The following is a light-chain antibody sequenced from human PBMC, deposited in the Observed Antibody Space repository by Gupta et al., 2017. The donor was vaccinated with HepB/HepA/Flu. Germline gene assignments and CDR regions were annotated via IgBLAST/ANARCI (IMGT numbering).Light chain of an antibody. CDR2: STS. J-gene: IGLJ1*01. Sequence: QTVVTQEPSLTVSPGGTVTLTCTSSSGAVTSGHYANWVQQKPGQALRGLMYSTSNKYSWNPARVSGSLLGGKAALKLSGVQPDDEADDDCLLYNGGMEWVFGTGTKVTVL. CDR1: SGAVTSGHY. V-gene: IGLV7-43*01. CDR3: LLYNGGMEWV.